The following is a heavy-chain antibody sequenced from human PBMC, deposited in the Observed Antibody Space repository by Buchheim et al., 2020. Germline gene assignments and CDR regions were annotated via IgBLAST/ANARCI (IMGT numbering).Heavy chain of an antibody. Sequence: EVQLLESGGGLVQPGGSLRLSCAASGFTFSSYAMSWVRQAPGKGLEWVSAISGSGGSTYYADPVKGRFTIPRDNSKNTLYLQMNSLRAEDTAVYYCAGSGPYDFWSGYYISGYWGQGTL. CDR1: GFTFSSYA. D-gene: IGHD3-3*01. V-gene: IGHV3-23*01. J-gene: IGHJ4*02. CDR2: ISGSGGST. CDR3: AGSGPYDFWSGYYISGY.